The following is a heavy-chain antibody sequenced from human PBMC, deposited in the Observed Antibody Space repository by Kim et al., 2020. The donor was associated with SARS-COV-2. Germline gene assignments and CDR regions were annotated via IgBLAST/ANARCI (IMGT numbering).Heavy chain of an antibody. V-gene: IGHV4-39*01. J-gene: IGHJ6*02. CDR1: GGSISSSSYY. CDR3: ATPHYAILTGYLYYGMDV. D-gene: IGHD3-9*01. CDR2: IYYSGST. Sequence: SETLSLTCTVSGGSISSSSYYWGWIRQPPGKGLEWFGSIYYSGSTYYNPSLKSRVTISVDTSKNPCSLKLSPVTAADTAVYYCATPHYAILTGYLYYGMDVWGQGTTGTVS.